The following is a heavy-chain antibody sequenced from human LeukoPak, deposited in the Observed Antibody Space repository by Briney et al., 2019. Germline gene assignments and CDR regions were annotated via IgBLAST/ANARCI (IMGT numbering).Heavy chain of an antibody. CDR3: AKDRRGNPVNWFDP. D-gene: IGHD4-23*01. CDR2: ISWNSGSI. CDR1: GFTFDDYA. V-gene: IGHV3-9*01. J-gene: IGHJ5*02. Sequence: SLRLSCAASGFTFDDYAMHWVRQAPGKGLEWVSIISWNSGSIAYADSVKGRFTISRDNAKDSLYLQMHSLRADDTALYYCAKDRRGNPVNWFDPWGQGTLVTVSS.